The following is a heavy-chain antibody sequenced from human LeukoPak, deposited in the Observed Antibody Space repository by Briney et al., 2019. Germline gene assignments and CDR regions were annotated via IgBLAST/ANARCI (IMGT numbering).Heavy chain of an antibody. CDR1: GFTFRSYA. D-gene: IGHD3-10*01. V-gene: IGHV3-21*01. CDR2: ISSITRYI. CDR3: ATDLIHYYASGAKT. Sequence: GGSLRLSCVASGFTFRSYAMSWVRQAPGKGLEWVSSISSITRYIYYADSVKGRFTISRDNAKNSLYLQMNSLRVEDSAVYYCATDLIHYYASGAKTWGQGTLVTVSS. J-gene: IGHJ5*02.